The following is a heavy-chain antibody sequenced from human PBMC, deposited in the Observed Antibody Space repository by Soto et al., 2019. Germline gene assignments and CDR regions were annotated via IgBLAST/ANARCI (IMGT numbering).Heavy chain of an antibody. J-gene: IGHJ4*02. CDR3: ARVLVCGGDCYALDY. D-gene: IGHD2-21*02. Sequence: QLQLQESGSGLVKPSQTLSLTCAVSGGSINSGGYSWSWIRQPPGKGLEWIGYIYHSGSTYYNPSLKSRVTISVDRSKNQFSLKLSSVTAADTAVYYCARVLVCGGDCYALDYWGQGTLVTVSS. V-gene: IGHV4-30-2*01. CDR2: IYHSGST. CDR1: GGSINSGGYS.